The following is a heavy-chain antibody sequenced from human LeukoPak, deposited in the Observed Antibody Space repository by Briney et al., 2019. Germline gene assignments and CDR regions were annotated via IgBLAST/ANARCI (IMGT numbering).Heavy chain of an antibody. CDR3: ARVLPYDYINRFDR. D-gene: IGHD4-11*01. J-gene: IGHJ5*02. Sequence: GSLRLSCAASGFTFSSYWMTWVRQAPGKGLEWVANTKQDGSEKYYVDSVKGRFTIFRDNAKNSLYLQMNSLRAEDTAVYYCARVLPYDYINRFDRWGQGTLVTVSS. V-gene: IGHV3-7*01. CDR1: GFTFSSYW. CDR2: TKQDGSEK.